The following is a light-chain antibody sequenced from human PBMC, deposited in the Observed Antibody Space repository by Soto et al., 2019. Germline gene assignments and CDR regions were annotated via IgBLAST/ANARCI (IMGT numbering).Light chain of an antibody. V-gene: IGLV2-8*01. Sequence: QSVLTQPPSASGSPGQSVTISCTGTSSDVGGYNFVSWYQQHPGKAPKLMIYEVSERPSGVPDRFSGSKSGNTASLTVSGLQAEDEPDYYCSSYAGSNIVVFGGGTKLTVL. J-gene: IGLJ2*01. CDR3: SSYAGSNIVV. CDR2: EVS. CDR1: SSDVGGYNF.